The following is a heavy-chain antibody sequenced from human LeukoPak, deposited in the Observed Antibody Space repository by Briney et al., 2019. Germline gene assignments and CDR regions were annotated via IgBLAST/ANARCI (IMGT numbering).Heavy chain of an antibody. J-gene: IGHJ5*02. D-gene: IGHD3-16*01. V-gene: IGHV3-33*01. CDR1: GFTFSSYG. CDR3: ARAAPGGVWFDP. Sequence: PGGSLRLSCAASGFTFSSYGMHWVRQAPGKGLEWVAVIWYDGSNKYYADSVKGRFTISRDNSKNTLYLQMNSLRAEDTAVYYCARAAPGGVWFDPGGRGTRATVSA. CDR2: IWYDGSNK.